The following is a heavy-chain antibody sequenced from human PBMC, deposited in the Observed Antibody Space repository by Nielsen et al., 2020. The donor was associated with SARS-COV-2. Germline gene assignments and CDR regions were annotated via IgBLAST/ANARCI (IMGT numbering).Heavy chain of an antibody. V-gene: IGHV1-46*01. CDR3: ARAGSSSWDYFDY. J-gene: IGHJ4*02. D-gene: IGHD6-13*01. CDR1: GFTFSSYA. Sequence: GESLKISCAASGFTFSSYAMHWVRQAPGQGLEWMGIINPSGGSTSYAQKFQGRVTMTRDTSTSTVYMELSSLRSEDTAVYYCARAGSSSWDYFDYWGQGTLVTVSS. CDR2: INPSGGST.